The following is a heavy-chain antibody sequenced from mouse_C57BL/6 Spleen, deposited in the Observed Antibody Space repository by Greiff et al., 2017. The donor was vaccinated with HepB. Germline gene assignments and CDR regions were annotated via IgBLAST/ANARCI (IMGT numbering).Heavy chain of an antibody. V-gene: IGHV1-77*01. J-gene: IGHJ3*01. Sequence: QVQLKESGAELVKPGASVKISCKASGYTFTDYYINWVKQRPGQGLEWFGKIGPGSGSTYYNEKFKGKAKLTADKSSSTAYMQLSRLTSEDSAVYFCARKKNWDGRFAYWGQGTLVTVSA. D-gene: IGHD4-1*01. CDR3: ARKKNWDGRFAY. CDR2: IGPGSGST. CDR1: GYTFTDYY.